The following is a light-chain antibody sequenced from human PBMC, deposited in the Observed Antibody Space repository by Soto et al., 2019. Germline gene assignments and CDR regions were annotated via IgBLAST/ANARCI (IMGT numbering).Light chain of an antibody. V-gene: IGKV3-20*01. Sequence: ETVLTQSPGTLSLSPGERASLSCRASQSISGRYLAWYQQKPGQAPRLLIYDASSRATGIPDRFSGSGSGTDFILSISRLEPEDFAGYYCQQYGFSPLTFCGVTKVEIK. CDR1: QSISGRY. CDR3: QQYGFSPLT. J-gene: IGKJ4*01. CDR2: DAS.